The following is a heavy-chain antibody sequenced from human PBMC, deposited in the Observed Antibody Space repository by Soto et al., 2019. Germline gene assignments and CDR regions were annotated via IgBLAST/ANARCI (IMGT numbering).Heavy chain of an antibody. V-gene: IGHV6-1*01. Sequence: QVQLQQSGPGLVKPSQTLSLTCAISGDSVSTNSATWDWIRQSPPRGLEWLGRTYYRSKWYNDYAVSVKGRITINPDTSNNQFSLQLNSVTPDDTAVYYCARLIGNSWLDSWGQGTLVTVSS. CDR1: GDSVSTNSAT. D-gene: IGHD2-8*01. CDR3: ARLIGNSWLDS. J-gene: IGHJ5*01. CDR2: TYYRSKWYN.